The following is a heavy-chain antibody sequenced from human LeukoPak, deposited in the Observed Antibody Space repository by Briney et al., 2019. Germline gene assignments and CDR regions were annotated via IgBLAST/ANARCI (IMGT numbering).Heavy chain of an antibody. CDR3: ARLSVSMFGVVRNWFDP. CDR2: INHRGTT. J-gene: IGHJ5*02. Sequence: TAETLSLTCAVYGGSLSGYYWSWIRQSPGKGLEWIGEINHRGTTKYNPFLLSRVAISLDTSKNQFSLRMNSVTAADTAVYYCARLSVSMFGVVRNWFDPWGQGTLVTVSP. D-gene: IGHD3-3*01. CDR1: GGSLSGYY. V-gene: IGHV4-34*01.